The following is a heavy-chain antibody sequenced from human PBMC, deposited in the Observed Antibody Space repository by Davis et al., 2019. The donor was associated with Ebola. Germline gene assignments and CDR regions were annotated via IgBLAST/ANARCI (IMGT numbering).Heavy chain of an antibody. CDR1: GFTFSSYG. J-gene: IGHJ5*02. D-gene: IGHD4-23*01. CDR2: IWYDGSNK. CDR3: ARDGGNSGGWFDP. Sequence: GGSLRLSCAASGFTFSSYGMHWVRQAPGKGLEWVAVIWYDGSNKYYADSVKGRFTISRDNSKNTLYLQMNSLRAEDTAVYYCARDGGNSGGWFDPWGQGTLVTVSS. V-gene: IGHV3-33*01.